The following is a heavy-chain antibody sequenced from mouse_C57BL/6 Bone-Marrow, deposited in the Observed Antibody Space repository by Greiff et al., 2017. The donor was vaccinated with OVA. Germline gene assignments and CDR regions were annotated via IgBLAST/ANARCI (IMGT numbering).Heavy chain of an antibody. J-gene: IGHJ3*01. CDR2: ISSGGSYT. Sequence: EVQVVESGGDLVKPGGSLKLSCAASGFTFSSYGMSWVRQTPDKRLEWVATISSGGSYTYYPDSVKGRFTISRDNAKNTLYLQMSSLKSEDTAMYYCARLRPPLAYWGQGTLVTVSA. CDR3: ARLRPPLAY. V-gene: IGHV5-6*01. CDR1: GFTFSSYG.